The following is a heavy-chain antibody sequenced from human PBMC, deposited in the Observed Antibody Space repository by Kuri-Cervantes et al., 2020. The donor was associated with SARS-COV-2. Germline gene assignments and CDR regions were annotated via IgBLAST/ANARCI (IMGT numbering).Heavy chain of an antibody. J-gene: IGHJ4*02. Sequence: GGSLRLSCTASGFTFGDYAVSRVRQAPGKGLEWVGFIGSKAYGGTTEYAASVKGRFTIPRDDSKSIAYLQMNSLKTEDTAVYYCTRGRYSSSWYPDYWGQGTLVTVSS. V-gene: IGHV3-49*04. D-gene: IGHD6-13*01. CDR2: IGSKAYGGTT. CDR3: TRGRYSSSWYPDY. CDR1: GFTFGDYA.